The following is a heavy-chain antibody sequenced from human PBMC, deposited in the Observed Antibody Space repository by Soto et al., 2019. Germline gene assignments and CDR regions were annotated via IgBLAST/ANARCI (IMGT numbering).Heavy chain of an antibody. J-gene: IGHJ4*02. CDR1: GFTFSAYY. CDR3: AREEGSNSGVTY. CDR2: IGTSGSII. V-gene: IGHV3-11*01. Sequence: PGGSLRLSCAASGFTFSAYYMSWIRQAQGKGLEWVSFIGTSGSIIYYADSVKGRFTISRDNAKNSLYLQMNGLRAEDTAVYYCAREEGSNSGVTYWGQGIVVTVSS. D-gene: IGHD1-1*01.